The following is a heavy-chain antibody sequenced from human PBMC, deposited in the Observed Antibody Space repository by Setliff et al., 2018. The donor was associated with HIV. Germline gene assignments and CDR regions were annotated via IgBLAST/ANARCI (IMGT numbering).Heavy chain of an antibody. CDR2: TNNDGSIT. V-gene: IGHV3-74*01. Sequence: GGSLRLSCAASGFTLSDHWMHWVRQVPGKGLVWVSRTNNDGSITNYADFVKGRFTMSRDSAKNTLYLQMNSLRAEDTAVYYCARDGAVLRYFDWSNSYFDYWGQGTLVTVSS. CDR1: GFTLSDHW. J-gene: IGHJ4*02. D-gene: IGHD3-9*01. CDR3: ARDGAVLRYFDWSNSYFDY.